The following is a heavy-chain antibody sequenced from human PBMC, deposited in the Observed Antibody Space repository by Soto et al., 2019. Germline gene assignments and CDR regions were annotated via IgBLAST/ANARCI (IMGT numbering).Heavy chain of an antibody. CDR2: INPTGSST. J-gene: IGHJ4*02. V-gene: IGHV1-46*01. CDR1: GYTFTSYY. Sequence: QVQLVQSGAEVKKPGASVKVSCKASGYTFTSYYIHWVRQAPGQGLEWMGIINPTGSSTSFAQKFQSRVTMTRDTSTSTVYMQLSSLRSEDTAVFYCASSGSASCRPFDYWGQGTLVTVSS. CDR3: ASSGSASCRPFDY. D-gene: IGHD2-2*01.